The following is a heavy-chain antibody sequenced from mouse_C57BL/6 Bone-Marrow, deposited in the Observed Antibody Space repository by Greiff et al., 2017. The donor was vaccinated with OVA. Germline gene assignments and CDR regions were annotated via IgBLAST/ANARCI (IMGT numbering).Heavy chain of an antibody. D-gene: IGHD2-5*01. CDR2: IDPENGDT. CDR3: TNRRSNYEYCAMDY. J-gene: IGHJ4*01. V-gene: IGHV14-4*01. CDR1: GFNITDDY. Sequence: VQLQQSGAELVRPGASVKLSCTASGFNITDDYMHWVKQRPEQGLEWIGWIDPENGDTEYASKFQGKATITADTSSNTAYLQLSSLTSEDTAVYYCTNRRSNYEYCAMDYWGQGTSVTVSS.